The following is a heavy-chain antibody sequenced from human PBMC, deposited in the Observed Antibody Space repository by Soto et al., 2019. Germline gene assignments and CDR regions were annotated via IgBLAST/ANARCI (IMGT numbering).Heavy chain of an antibody. D-gene: IGHD2-8*01. CDR1: XFXXXNXW. CDR3: TTDAQWGI. Sequence: RLXCVVSXFXXXNXWMNWVRQAPGKGLEWVGRIIRKTDGGTTEYAAPVKGRFTISRDDSKNTLYLQMNSLKIEDTAVYYCTTDAQWGIWGQGTMVTVSS. V-gene: IGHV3-15*07. J-gene: IGHJ3*02. CDR2: IIRKTDGGTT.